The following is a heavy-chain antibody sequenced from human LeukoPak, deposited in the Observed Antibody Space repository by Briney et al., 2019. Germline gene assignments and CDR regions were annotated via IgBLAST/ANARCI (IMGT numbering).Heavy chain of an antibody. CDR3: ARSKSWYVDY. CDR2: INHSGST. Sequence: SETLSLTCAVYGGSFSGYYWSWIRQPPGKGLEWIGEINHSGSTNYSPSLKSRVTISVDTSKNQFSLKLSSVTAADTAVYYCARSKSWYVDYWGQGTLVTVSS. V-gene: IGHV4-34*01. CDR1: GGSFSGYY. D-gene: IGHD6-13*01. J-gene: IGHJ4*02.